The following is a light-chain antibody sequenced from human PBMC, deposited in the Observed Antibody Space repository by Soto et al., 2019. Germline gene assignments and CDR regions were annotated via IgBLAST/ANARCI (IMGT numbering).Light chain of an antibody. J-gene: IGKJ4*01. CDR2: AAS. CDR1: QTISSY. V-gene: IGKV1-39*01. Sequence: DIQMTQSPSSLSASVGDRVTITCRTSQTISSYLNWYQQKPGEAPKLLIYAASSLQSGVPSRFSGSGSGTDFTLTISSLQPEDFATYYCQQSYSTPLTCGGGTKVDIK. CDR3: QQSYSTPLT.